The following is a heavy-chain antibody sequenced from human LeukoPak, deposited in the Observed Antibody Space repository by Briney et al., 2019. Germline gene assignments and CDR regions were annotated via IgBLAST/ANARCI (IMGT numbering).Heavy chain of an antibody. CDR1: GFTFSSYG. CDR2: IWYDGSNK. CDR3: ARDHHKLTYYYDSSGYYFDY. J-gene: IGHJ4*02. Sequence: GRSLRLSCAASGFTFSSYGMHWVRQAPGKGVEWVAVIWYDGSNKYYADSVKGRFTISRDNSKNTLYLQMSSLRAEDTAVYYCARDHHKLTYYYDSSGYYFDYWGQGTLVTVSS. V-gene: IGHV3-33*01. D-gene: IGHD3-22*01.